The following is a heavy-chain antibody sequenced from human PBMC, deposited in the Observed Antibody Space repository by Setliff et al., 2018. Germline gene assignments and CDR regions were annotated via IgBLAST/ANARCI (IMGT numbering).Heavy chain of an antibody. CDR3: VESLGGVSEGNFDY. J-gene: IGHJ4*02. CDR1: GASISDSY. CDR2: ILTTGST. V-gene: IGHV4-4*08. D-gene: IGHD1-26*01. Sequence: SETLSLTCGVSGASISDSYWSWIRQPPGKGLEWIGHILTTGSTNYNPSLKSRIAISADTSKNQFSLKLSSVTAADTAVYYCVESLGGVSEGNFDYWGQGTLVTVSS.